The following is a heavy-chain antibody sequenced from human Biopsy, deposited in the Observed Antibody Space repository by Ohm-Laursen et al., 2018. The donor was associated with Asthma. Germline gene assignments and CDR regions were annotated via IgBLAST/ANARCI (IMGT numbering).Heavy chain of an antibody. J-gene: IGHJ4*01. V-gene: IGHV1-58*01. CDR2: IVFASGAT. D-gene: IGHD2/OR15-2a*01. CDR3: AAGRTSLQGESLI. Sequence: SVKVSCNASGVALSGYTFEWVRQARGLGLEWIAWIVFASGATNYAQSFQDRLTVTRDMSAGSVSMELRGLSSTDTAVYYCAAGRTSLQGESLIWGQGTLVSISS. CDR1: GVALSGYT.